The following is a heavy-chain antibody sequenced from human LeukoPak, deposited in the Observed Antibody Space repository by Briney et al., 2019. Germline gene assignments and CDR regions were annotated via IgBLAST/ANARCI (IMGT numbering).Heavy chain of an antibody. J-gene: IGHJ5*02. V-gene: IGHV1-2*02. D-gene: IGHD3-22*01. CDR2: INPNSGGT. Sequence: ASVKVSCKASGYTFTGYYMHWVRQAPGQGLEWMGWINPNSGGTNYAQKFQGSVTMTRDTSISTAYMELSRLRSDDTAVYYCASEYYYDSSGYYSHGVRWFDPWGQGTLVTVSS. CDR1: GYTFTGYY. CDR3: ASEYYYDSSGYYSHGVRWFDP.